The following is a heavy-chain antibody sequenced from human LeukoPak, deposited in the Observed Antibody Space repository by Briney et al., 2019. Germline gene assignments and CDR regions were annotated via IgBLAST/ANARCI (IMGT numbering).Heavy chain of an antibody. J-gene: IGHJ4*02. V-gene: IGHV3-30*18. CDR2: ISYDGSNK. Sequence: PGGSLRLSCAASGFTFSSYGMHWVRQAPGKGLEWVAVISYDGSNKYYADSVKGRFTISRDNSKNTLYLQMNSLRAEDTAVYYCAKDGSGFNQIDYWGQGTLVTVSS. CDR1: GFTFSSYG. D-gene: IGHD3-3*01. CDR3: AKDGSGFNQIDY.